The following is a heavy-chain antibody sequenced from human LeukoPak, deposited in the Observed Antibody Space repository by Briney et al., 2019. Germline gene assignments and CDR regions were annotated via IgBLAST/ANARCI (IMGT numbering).Heavy chain of an antibody. D-gene: IGHD6-13*01. V-gene: IGHV1-2*06. Sequence: ASVKVSCTASGYTFTGYYMHWVRQAPGQGLEWMGRINPNSGGTNYAQKFQGRVTMTRDTSISTAYMELSSLRSEDTAVYYCARGRQQLVALSYYYYGMDVWGQGATVTVSS. CDR1: GYTFTGYY. CDR2: INPNSGGT. J-gene: IGHJ6*02. CDR3: ARGRQQLVALSYYYYGMDV.